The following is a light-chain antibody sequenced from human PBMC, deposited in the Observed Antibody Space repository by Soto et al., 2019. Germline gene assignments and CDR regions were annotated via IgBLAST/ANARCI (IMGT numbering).Light chain of an antibody. CDR2: SNN. CDR1: RSNIAANT. J-gene: IGLJ3*02. CDR3: AAWDDSLNGPV. V-gene: IGLV1-44*01. Sequence: QSVLTQPPSASGAPGQRVTISCSGSRSNIAANTVNWYQQFPGTAPKLLIYSNNQRPSGVPDRFSGSKSGTSASLAISGLQSVDESDYYCAAWDDSLNGPVFGGGTQLTVL.